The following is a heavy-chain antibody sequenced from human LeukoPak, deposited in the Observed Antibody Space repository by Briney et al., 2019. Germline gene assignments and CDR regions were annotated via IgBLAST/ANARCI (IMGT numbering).Heavy chain of an antibody. J-gene: IGHJ4*02. CDR2: ISKDGSDK. Sequence: GGSLRLSCAASGFTFISYGMHWVRQAPGKGLEWVAIISKDGSDKNYADSVKGRFIISRDNSKNTLYLQMSSLRAEDTAVYYCAKEYDGYWGQGSLVTVSS. V-gene: IGHV3-30*18. D-gene: IGHD2-8*01. CDR1: GFTFISYG. CDR3: AKEYDGY.